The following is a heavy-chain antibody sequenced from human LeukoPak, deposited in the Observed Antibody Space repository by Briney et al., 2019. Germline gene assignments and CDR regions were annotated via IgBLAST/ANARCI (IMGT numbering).Heavy chain of an antibody. J-gene: IGHJ4*02. D-gene: IGHD6-19*01. Sequence: GGSLRLSCTASGLTFSSYWMTWVRQAPGKGLEWVANIKEDGSEKYYVDSVKGRFTISRDNAKNSLYLQMNSLRAEDTAVYYCAREKWLSDWGQGTLVTVSS. CDR2: IKEDGSEK. CDR1: GLTFSSYW. V-gene: IGHV3-7*01. CDR3: AREKWLSD.